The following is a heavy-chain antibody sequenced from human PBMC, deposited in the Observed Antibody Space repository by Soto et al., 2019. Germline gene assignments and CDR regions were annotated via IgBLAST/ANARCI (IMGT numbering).Heavy chain of an antibody. CDR1: GYSFTSYW. D-gene: IGHD2-2*01. J-gene: IGHJ4*02. V-gene: IGHV5-51*01. CDR2: IYPGDSDT. CDR3: ARTPYCSSTSCYGYYFDY. Sequence: GESLKISCKGSGYSFTSYWIGWVRQMPGKGLEWMGIIYPGDSDTRYSPSLQGQVTISADKSISTAYLQWSSLKASDTAMYYCARTPYCSSTSCYGYYFDYWGQGTLVTVSS.